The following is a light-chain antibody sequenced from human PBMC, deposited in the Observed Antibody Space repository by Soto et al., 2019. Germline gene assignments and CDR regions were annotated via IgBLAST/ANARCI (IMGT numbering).Light chain of an antibody. CDR3: QQYNYSPWT. CDR2: GAS. J-gene: IGKJ1*01. CDR1: QSVGSNY. V-gene: IGKV3-20*01. Sequence: EIVLTQSPDTLSVFPGERATLSCRASQSVGSNYLAWYQQKPGQAPRLLIYGASSRATGIPDRFSGGGSGTDFTLTISRLEPEDFAVYYCQQYNYSPWTYGQGTKVDIK.